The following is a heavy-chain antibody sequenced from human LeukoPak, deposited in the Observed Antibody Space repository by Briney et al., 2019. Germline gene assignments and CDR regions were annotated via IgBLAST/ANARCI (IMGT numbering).Heavy chain of an antibody. Sequence: PGGSLRLSCGASGFTFDDYGMSWVPQAPGKGLEWVSGINWNGGSTGYADSVKGRFTISRDNAKNSLYLQMNSLRAEDTALYYCARVPAAEYYYYYYMDVWGKGTTVTVSS. CDR1: GFTFDDYG. D-gene: IGHD2-2*01. J-gene: IGHJ6*03. V-gene: IGHV3-20*04. CDR3: ARVPAAEYYYYYYMDV. CDR2: INWNGGST.